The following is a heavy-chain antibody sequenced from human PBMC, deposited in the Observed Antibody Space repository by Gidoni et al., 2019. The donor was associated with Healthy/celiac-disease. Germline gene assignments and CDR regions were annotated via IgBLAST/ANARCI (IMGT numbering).Heavy chain of an antibody. V-gene: IGHV3-23*01. J-gene: IGHJ4*02. D-gene: IGHD2-2*01. Sequence: EVQLLESGGGLVQPGGSLRLSCAASGFTFSSYATSWVRQAPGKGLEWVSAISGSGGSTYYADSVKGRFTISRDNSKNTLYLQMNSLRAEDTAVYYCAKGVRIVVEPAAMSYWGQGTLVTVSS. CDR1: GFTFSSYA. CDR2: ISGSGGST. CDR3: AKGVRIVVEPAAMSY.